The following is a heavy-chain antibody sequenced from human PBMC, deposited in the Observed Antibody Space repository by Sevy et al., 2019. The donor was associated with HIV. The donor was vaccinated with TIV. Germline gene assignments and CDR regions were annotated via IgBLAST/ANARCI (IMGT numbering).Heavy chain of an antibody. V-gene: IGHV3-30-3*01. Sequence: GGSLRLSCAASGFTFSSYAMHWVRQAPGKGLEWVAVISYDGSNKYYADSVKGRFTISRDNSKNTLYLQMNSLRAEDTALYYCARDDGFDYWGQGTLVTVSS. D-gene: IGHD4-17*01. CDR2: ISYDGSNK. CDR1: GFTFSSYA. CDR3: ARDDGFDY. J-gene: IGHJ4*02.